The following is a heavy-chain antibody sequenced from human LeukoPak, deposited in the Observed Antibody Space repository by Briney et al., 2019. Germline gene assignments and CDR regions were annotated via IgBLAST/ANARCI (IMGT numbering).Heavy chain of an antibody. Sequence: PGRSLRLSCAASGFTFSSYDMHWVRQAPGKGLEWVAVISYDGSIKYYADSVKGRFTISRDNYKNTLDMQMKSLSAEDTAVYYWARDRGRNSVIMITFGGVIAPCPFDPWGQGTLVTVSS. CDR1: GFTFSSYD. CDR2: ISYDGSIK. CDR3: ARDRGRNSVIMITFGGVIAPCPFDP. V-gene: IGHV3-30*01. D-gene: IGHD3-16*02. J-gene: IGHJ5*02.